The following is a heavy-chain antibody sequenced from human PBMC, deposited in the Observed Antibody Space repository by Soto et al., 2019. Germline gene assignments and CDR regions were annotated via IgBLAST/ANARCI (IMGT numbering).Heavy chain of an antibody. CDR2: IIPILGIA. V-gene: IGHV1-69*04. D-gene: IGHD2-2*03. CDR3: ARDGLVDILVVPAATYYYYYKDV. CDR1: GGTFSSYT. J-gene: IGHJ6*03. Sequence: ASVKGSCKASGGTFSSYTISWVRQAPGQGIEWMGRIIPILGIANYAQKFQGRVTITADKSTSTAYMELSSLRSEDTAVYYCARDGLVDILVVPAATYYYYYKDVWGKGTTVTVSS.